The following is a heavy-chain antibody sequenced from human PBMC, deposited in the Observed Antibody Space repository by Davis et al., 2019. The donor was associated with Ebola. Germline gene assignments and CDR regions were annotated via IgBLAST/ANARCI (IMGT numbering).Heavy chain of an antibody. CDR2: INPHNGNT. CDR1: GYTFTSYG. J-gene: IGHJ3*02. D-gene: IGHD6-19*01. Sequence: ASVKVSCKASGYTFTSYGITWVRQAPGQGLEWMGWINPHNGNTNYAQNVQGRVTMTTDTSTSTAYMEVGSLRSDDTAVYYCARDRQWLARGAFDIWGQGTMVTVSS. CDR3: ARDRQWLARGAFDI. V-gene: IGHV1-18*04.